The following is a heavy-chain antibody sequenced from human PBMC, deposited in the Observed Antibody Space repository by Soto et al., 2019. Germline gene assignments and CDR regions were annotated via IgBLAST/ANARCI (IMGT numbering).Heavy chain of an antibody. CDR2: IKSKTDGGTT. V-gene: IGHV3-15*01. D-gene: IGHD6-13*01. CDR3: TTRQYSSSWYYVLDY. CDR1: GFTFSNAW. Sequence: EVQLVESGGGLVKPGGSLRLSCAASGFTFSNAWMSWVRQAPGKGLEWVGRIKSKTDGGTTDYAAPVKGRFTISRDDSKNTLYLQMNSLRTEDTAVYYCTTRQYSSSWYYVLDYWGQGTLVTVSS. J-gene: IGHJ4*02.